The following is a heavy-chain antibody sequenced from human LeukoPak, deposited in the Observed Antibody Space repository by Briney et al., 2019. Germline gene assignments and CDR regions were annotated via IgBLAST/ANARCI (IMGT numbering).Heavy chain of an antibody. J-gene: IGHJ4*02. CDR3: AMYNYDTSGFDY. Sequence: SETLSLTCSVSGGSVGSFSIYYWSWVRQPAGKGLEWIGRIYTGGSTSTSYNPPLKSRVSISVDKSKNHFSLTLRSVTAADTAVYYCAMYNYDTSGFDYWGQGTRVTVSS. CDR2: IYTGGST. CDR1: GGSVGSFSIYY. D-gene: IGHD3-22*01. V-gene: IGHV4-4*07.